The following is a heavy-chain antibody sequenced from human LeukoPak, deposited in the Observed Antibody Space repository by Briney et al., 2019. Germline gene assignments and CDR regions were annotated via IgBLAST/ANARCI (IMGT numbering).Heavy chain of an antibody. V-gene: IGHV4-59*01. CDR2: ISYSGST. J-gene: IGHJ4*02. D-gene: IGHD5-12*01. CDR3: ARGGSGYDAFDY. CDR1: GGSISSYY. Sequence: SETLSLTCTVSGGSISSYYWSWIRQPPGKGLEWIGYISYSGSTNYNPSLKSRVTISVDTSKNQFSLKLSSVTAAVTAVYYCARGGSGYDAFDYWGQGTLVTVSS.